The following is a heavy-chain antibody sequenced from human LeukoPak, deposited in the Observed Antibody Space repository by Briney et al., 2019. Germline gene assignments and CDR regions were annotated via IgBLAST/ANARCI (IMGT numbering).Heavy chain of an antibody. V-gene: IGHV3-23*01. D-gene: IGHD2-21*02. Sequence: GGSLRLSCAASGFSFWSYGMSWVRQAPGKGLEWVSTTTDSGASTWYADSVKGRFTISRDNSKNTLQLQMNSLRAEDTAVYYCARRDVVVTGHHFDYWGQGILVTVSS. CDR2: TTDSGAST. CDR3: ARRDVVVTGHHFDY. J-gene: IGHJ4*02. CDR1: GFSFWSYG.